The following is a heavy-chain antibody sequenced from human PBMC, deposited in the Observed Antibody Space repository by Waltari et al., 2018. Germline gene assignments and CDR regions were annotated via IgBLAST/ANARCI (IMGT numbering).Heavy chain of an antibody. CDR1: GFTFSSYA. D-gene: IGHD3-10*01. CDR3: AREQFYNSGIQGSAFDY. CDR2: IGRSGDIM. J-gene: IGHJ4*02. Sequence: EVQLVESGGGLLQPGGSLTLSCAASGFTFSSYAVNWVRQAPGKGLEWVSYIGRSGDIMFFADSVRGRFTISRDNAKNSLYLQMNSLRVEDTAVYYCAREQFYNSGIQGSAFDYWGQGTLVTVSS. V-gene: IGHV3-48*03.